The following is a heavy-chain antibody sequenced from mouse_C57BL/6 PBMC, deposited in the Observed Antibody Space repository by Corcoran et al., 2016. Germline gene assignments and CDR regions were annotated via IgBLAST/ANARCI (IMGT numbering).Heavy chain of an antibody. J-gene: IGHJ4*01. CDR3: ASFYYYGSSYVGDYAMDY. D-gene: IGHD1-1*01. V-gene: IGHV3-6*01. CDR2: ISYDGSN. CDR1: GYSITSGYY. Sequence: DVQLQESGPGLVKPSQSLSLTCSVTGYSITSGYYWNWIRQFPGNKLEWMGYISYDGSNNYNPSLKNRISITRDTSKNQFFLKLNSVTTEDTATYYCASFYYYGSSYVGDYAMDYWGQGTSVTVSS.